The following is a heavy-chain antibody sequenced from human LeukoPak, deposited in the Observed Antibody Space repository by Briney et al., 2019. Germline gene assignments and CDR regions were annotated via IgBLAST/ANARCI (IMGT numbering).Heavy chain of an antibody. D-gene: IGHD5-12*01. Sequence: ASVKVSCKASGYTFTSYAMHWVRQAPGQRLEWMGWINAGNGNTKYSQKFQGRVTITRDTSASTAYMELSSLRSEDTAVYYCARECGLATAWFDPWGQEPLVPASS. CDR2: INAGNGNT. CDR3: ARECGLATAWFDP. CDR1: GYTFTSYA. J-gene: IGHJ5*02. V-gene: IGHV1-3*01.